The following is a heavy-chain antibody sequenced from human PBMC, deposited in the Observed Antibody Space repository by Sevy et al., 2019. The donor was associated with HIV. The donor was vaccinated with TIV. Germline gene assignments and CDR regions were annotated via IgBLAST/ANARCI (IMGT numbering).Heavy chain of an antibody. V-gene: IGHV3-13*01. J-gene: IGHJ3*02. D-gene: IGHD2-8*01. CDR1: GFTFSTYD. CDR3: ARANPGVRAFDI. Sequence: LSLTCAASGFTFSTYDMHWVRQATGKGLEWVSAIGTAGATDYPGSVKGRFTISRENAKNSVYLQMNSLRAGDTAVYYCARANPGVRAFDIWGQGTMVTVSS. CDR2: IGTAGAT.